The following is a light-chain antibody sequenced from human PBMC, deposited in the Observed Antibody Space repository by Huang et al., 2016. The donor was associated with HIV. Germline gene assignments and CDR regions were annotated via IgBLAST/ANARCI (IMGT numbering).Light chain of an antibody. CDR1: QNIGSN. Sequence: EIVMTQSPATLSVSPGERATLSCRASQNIGSNLAWYQQKSCQAPGVVIYGTSIRASGIPARFSGSGSETEFTLTISSLQSEDFAVYYCQQYTKWPLTFGGGTKVEIK. CDR3: QQYTKWPLT. CDR2: GTS. V-gene: IGKV3-15*01. J-gene: IGKJ4*01.